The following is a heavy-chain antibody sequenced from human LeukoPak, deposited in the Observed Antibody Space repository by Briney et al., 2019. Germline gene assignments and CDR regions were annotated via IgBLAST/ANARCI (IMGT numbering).Heavy chain of an antibody. V-gene: IGHV4-59*01. J-gene: IGHJ4*02. CDR2: VYYTGST. CDR1: GGPITSYY. CDR3: ATGQILFGSHY. Sequence: TSETLSLTCTISGGPITSYYWSWIRQPPGKGLQWIGYVYYTGSTNYNPSLNSRLTISLDTSKNQFSLRLTSVTAADTAVYYCATGQILFGSHYWGLGTLVTVSS. D-gene: IGHD3-10*01.